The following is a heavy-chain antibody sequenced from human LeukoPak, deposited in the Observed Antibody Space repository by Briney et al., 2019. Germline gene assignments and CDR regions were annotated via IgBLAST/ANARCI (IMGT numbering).Heavy chain of an antibody. CDR2: IIPILGIA. D-gene: IGHD3-22*01. CDR3: ARDYYYDSSGYYYQGAFDI. J-gene: IGHJ3*02. V-gene: IGHV1-69*04. CDR1: GGTLSSYA. Sequence: ASVKVSCKASGGTLSSYATSWVRQAPGQGLEWMGRIIPILGIANYAQKFQGRVTITADKSTSTAYMELSSLRSEDTAVYYCARDYYYDSSGYYYQGAFDIWGQGTMVTVSS.